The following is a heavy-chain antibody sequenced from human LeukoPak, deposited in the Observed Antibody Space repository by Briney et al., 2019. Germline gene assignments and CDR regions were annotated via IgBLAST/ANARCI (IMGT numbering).Heavy chain of an antibody. D-gene: IGHD3-22*01. Sequence: PGGSLRLSCAASGFTFSSYGMHWVRQAPGKGLEWVAFIRYDGSNKYYADSVKGRFTISRDNSKNTLYLQMNSLRAEDTAVYYCARAYYDSSGYLTIDYWGQGTLVTVSS. CDR1: GFTFSSYG. V-gene: IGHV3-30*02. J-gene: IGHJ4*02. CDR3: ARAYYDSSGYLTIDY. CDR2: IRYDGSNK.